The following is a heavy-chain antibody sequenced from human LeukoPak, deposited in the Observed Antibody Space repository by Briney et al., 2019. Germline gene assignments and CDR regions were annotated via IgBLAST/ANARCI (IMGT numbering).Heavy chain of an antibody. CDR3: ARVLDYGDYNLLDC. J-gene: IGHJ4*02. Sequence: ASVKVSCKASGYTFTGYYMHWVRQAPGQGLEWMGRINPNSGGTNYAQKFQGRVTMTRDTSISTAYMELSRLRSDDTAVYYCARVLDYGDYNLLDCWGQGTLVTVSS. CDR2: INPNSGGT. CDR1: GYTFTGYY. D-gene: IGHD4-17*01. V-gene: IGHV1-2*06.